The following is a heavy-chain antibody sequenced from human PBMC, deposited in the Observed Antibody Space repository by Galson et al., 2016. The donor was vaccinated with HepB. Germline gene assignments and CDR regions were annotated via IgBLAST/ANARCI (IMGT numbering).Heavy chain of an antibody. D-gene: IGHD1-26*01. CDR2: IRSKTYGGTT. V-gene: IGHV3-49*02. J-gene: IGHJ4*02. Sequence: WVGFIRSKTYGGTTEYAASVKGRFTISRDDSKSIAYLQMDSLKTEDTAVFYCTNGATPDFWGQGTLVTVSS. CDR3: TNGATPDF.